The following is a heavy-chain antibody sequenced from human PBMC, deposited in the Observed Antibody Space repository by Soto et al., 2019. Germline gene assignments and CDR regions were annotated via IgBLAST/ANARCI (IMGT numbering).Heavy chain of an antibody. CDR2: ISSSSSYI. CDR1: GFTFSSYS. J-gene: IGHJ6*01. Sequence: EVQLVESGGGLVKPGGSLRLSCAASGFTFSSYSMNWVRQAPGKGLEWVSSISSSSSYIYYADSVKGRFTISRDNAKNSLYLQMNSLRAEDTAVYYCARDGRITIFGDTFTLIKPYYYYYGMDVW. CDR3: ARDGRITIFGDTFTLIKPYYYYYGMDV. V-gene: IGHV3-21*01. D-gene: IGHD3-3*01.